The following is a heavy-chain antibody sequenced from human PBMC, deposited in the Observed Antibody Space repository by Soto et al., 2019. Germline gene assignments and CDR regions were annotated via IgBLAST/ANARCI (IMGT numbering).Heavy chain of an antibody. Sequence: ASVKVSCKASGYTFTGYYMHWVRQAPGQGLEWMGWINPNSGGTNYAQKFQGWVTMTRDTSISTAYMELSRLRSDDTAVYYCAREDYDYVWGSYRPPFKFDYWGQGTLVTVSS. J-gene: IGHJ4*02. CDR1: GYTFTGYY. CDR3: AREDYDYVWGSYRPPFKFDY. CDR2: INPNSGGT. V-gene: IGHV1-2*04. D-gene: IGHD3-16*02.